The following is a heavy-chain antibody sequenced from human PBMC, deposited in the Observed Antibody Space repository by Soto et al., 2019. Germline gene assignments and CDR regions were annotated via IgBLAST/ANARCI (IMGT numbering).Heavy chain of an antibody. D-gene: IGHD4-4*01. J-gene: IGHJ4*02. CDR2: IYYSGST. CDR3: ARYSNWYYFDY. Sequence: QVQLQESGPGLVKPSQTLSLTCTVSGGSISSGGYYWSWMRQHPGKGLEWIGYIYYSGSTYYNPSLKSRVTISVDTSKNQFSLKLSSVTAADMAVYYCARYSNWYYFDYWGQGTLVTVSS. CDR1: GGSISSGGYY. V-gene: IGHV4-31*03.